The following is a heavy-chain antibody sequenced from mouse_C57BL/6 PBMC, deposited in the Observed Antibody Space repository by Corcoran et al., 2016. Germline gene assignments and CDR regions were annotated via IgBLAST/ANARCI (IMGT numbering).Heavy chain of an antibody. J-gene: IGHJ2*01. CDR3: ARDTKDYFDY. V-gene: IGHV9-3*01. D-gene: IGHD1-1*01. Sequence: QIQLVQSGPELKKPGETVKISCKASGYTFTTYGMSWVKQAPGKGLKWMGWINTYSGVPTYADDFKGRFAFSLETSASTAYLQINNLKNEDTATYFCARDTKDYFDYWGQGTTLTVSS. CDR2: INTYSGVP. CDR1: GYTFTTYG.